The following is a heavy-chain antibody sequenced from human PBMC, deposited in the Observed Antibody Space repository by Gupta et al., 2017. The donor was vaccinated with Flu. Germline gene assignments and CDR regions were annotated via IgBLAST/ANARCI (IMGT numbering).Heavy chain of an antibody. CDR3: ASRRVAGYNYDWPFEY. CDR1: GFTFTSYA. Sequence: EVQLLESGGGLVHPGGSLRLSCAASGFTFTSYAMSWVRQTPGKGLEWVSGINGGGGRTYYADSVQGRFTISKDTSKNTLYLQINSLRAEDTAVYYCASRRVAGYNYDWPFEYWGQGTPVTVSS. D-gene: IGHD3-16*01. V-gene: IGHV3-23*01. CDR2: INGGGGRT. J-gene: IGHJ4*02.